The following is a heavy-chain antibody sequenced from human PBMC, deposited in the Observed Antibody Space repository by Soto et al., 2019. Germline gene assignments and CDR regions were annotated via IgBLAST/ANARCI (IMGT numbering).Heavy chain of an antibody. Sequence: SETLSLTCSVSAGSMRNYYWSWIRQPPGKGLEWIGNVDDSGTTKYNPSLGSRVTISVDTSTSQFSLKLSSVIAADTAVYYCSRDVSCSGGSCYPNDWFDPWGQGTLVTVSS. CDR1: AGSMRNYY. J-gene: IGHJ5*02. D-gene: IGHD2-15*01. CDR2: VDDSGTT. CDR3: SRDVSCSGGSCYPNDWFDP. V-gene: IGHV4-59*01.